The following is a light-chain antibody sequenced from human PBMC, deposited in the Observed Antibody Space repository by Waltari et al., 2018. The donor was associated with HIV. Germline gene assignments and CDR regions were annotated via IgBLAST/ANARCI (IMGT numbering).Light chain of an antibody. CDR2: EAS. CDR3: MQSTQLPPIT. J-gene: IGKJ5*01. Sequence: DIVLTQTPLSLSVTPGEPASMSCKSSQSLLHSDGKTYLYWSLQKPGQPPQLLTYEASKRFSGVPDRVGGSGSETDFTLKISRVKAEDVGVYYCMQSTQLPPITFGQGTRLEIK. CDR1: QSLLHSDGKTY. V-gene: IGKV2D-29*01.